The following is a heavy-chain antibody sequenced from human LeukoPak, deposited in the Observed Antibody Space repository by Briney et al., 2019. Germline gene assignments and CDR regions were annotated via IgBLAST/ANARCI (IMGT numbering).Heavy chain of an antibody. CDR2: INHTEST. J-gene: IGHJ5*02. V-gene: IGHV4-34*01. D-gene: IGHD5-12*01. CDR3: ARGSSPRRDGYNLGTRLLHP. Sequence: SETLSLTCAVYGGSFSGYYWSWIRQPPRKRLEWIGEINHTESTNYNPSLKSRVTISVDTSKNQFSLKLSSVTAADRAVYYCARGSSPRRDGYNLGTRLLHPWGEGALVTLSS. CDR1: GGSFSGYY.